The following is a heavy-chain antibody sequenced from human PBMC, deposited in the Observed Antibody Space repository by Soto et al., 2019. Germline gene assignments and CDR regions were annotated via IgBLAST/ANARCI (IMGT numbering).Heavy chain of an antibody. CDR2: IIPIFGTT. D-gene: IGHD4-4*01. CDR3: ARLHSHGTYGMDV. J-gene: IGHJ6*02. Sequence: SVKVSFKASGGSFTYTLSWVRQAPGQGLEWMGGIIPIFGTTNYAEKFQGRVTITADESTKTAYMELSTLRSEDTAVYYCARLHSHGTYGMDVWGQGTTVTVSS. CDR1: GGSFTYT. V-gene: IGHV1-69*13.